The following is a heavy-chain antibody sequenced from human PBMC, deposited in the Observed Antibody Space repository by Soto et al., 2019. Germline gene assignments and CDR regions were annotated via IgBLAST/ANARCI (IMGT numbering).Heavy chain of an antibody. Sequence: TLSLTCTVSGGSISSSSYYWGWIRQPPGKALGWLALIYWDDDKRYSPSLKSRLTITKDTSKNQVVLTMTNMDPVDTATYYCAHRAGYSYGYDWFDPWGQGTLVTVSS. CDR3: AHRAGYSYGYDWFDP. D-gene: IGHD5-18*01. CDR1: GGSISSSSYY. CDR2: IYWDDDK. J-gene: IGHJ5*02. V-gene: IGHV2-5*02.